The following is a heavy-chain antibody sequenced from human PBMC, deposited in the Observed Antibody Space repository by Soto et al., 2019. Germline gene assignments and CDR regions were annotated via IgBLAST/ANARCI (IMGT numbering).Heavy chain of an antibody. V-gene: IGHV3-23*01. J-gene: IGHJ4*02. CDR3: AKRSGFDSGLFDY. D-gene: IGHD5-12*01. CDR2: ISGSGSAT. CDR1: GLTFTKYP. Sequence: EVQLLESGGGLVQPGGSLNLSCPVSGLTFTKYPLSWVRQAPGKGLEWVSPISGSGSATNYADSVKGRFTISRDNFKSTVSLQMNSLRVEDTAIYFCAKRSGFDSGLFDYWGQGTLVTVSS.